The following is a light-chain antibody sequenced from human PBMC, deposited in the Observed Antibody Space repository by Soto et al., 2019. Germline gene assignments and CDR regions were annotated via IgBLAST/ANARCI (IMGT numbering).Light chain of an antibody. CDR3: QSCDSSLSAYV. CDR2: LNT. V-gene: IGLV1-40*01. Sequence: QSVLTQPPSVSGAPGQRVTISCTGTSSNIGAGYDVHWYQQPPGAAPKLLIYLNTNRPSGVPGRFSGSKSDTSASLAITGLQAEDEADYYCQSCDSSLSAYVFXSGTKLTVL. CDR1: SSNIGAGYD. J-gene: IGLJ1*01.